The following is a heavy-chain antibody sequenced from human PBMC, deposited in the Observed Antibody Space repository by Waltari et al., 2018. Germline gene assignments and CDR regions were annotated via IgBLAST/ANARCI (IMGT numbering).Heavy chain of an antibody. J-gene: IGHJ4*02. CDR1: GFTFSSYS. V-gene: IGHV3-21*01. Sequence: EVQLVESGGGLVKPGGSLRLSCAASGFTFSSYSMNWVRQAPGKGLEWVSSISSSSSYIYYADSVKGRVTISRDNAKNSLYLQMNSLRAEDTAVYYCARALVSSSWYWGFWGQGTLVTVSS. D-gene: IGHD6-13*01. CDR3: ARALVSSSWYWGF. CDR2: ISSSSSYI.